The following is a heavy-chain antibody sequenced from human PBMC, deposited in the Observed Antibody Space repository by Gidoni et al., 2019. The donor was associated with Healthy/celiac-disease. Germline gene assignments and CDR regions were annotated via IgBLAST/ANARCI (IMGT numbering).Heavy chain of an antibody. CDR2: INHSGST. D-gene: IGHD2-2*01. CDR1: GGSFSGYY. J-gene: IGHJ6*02. CDR3: ARRRCSSTSCYAPYGMDV. V-gene: IGHV4-34*01. Sequence: QVQLQQWGAGLLKPSETLSLTCAVYGGSFSGYYWSWIRQPPGKGLEWIGEINHSGSTNYNPSLKSRVTISVDTSKNQFSLKLSSVTAADTAVYYCARRRCSSTSCYAPYGMDVWGQGTTVTVS.